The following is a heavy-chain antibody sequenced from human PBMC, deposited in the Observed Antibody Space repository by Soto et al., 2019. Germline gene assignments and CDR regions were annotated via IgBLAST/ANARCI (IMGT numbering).Heavy chain of an antibody. CDR3: ARGRYGDY. CDR1: GYTFTSYG. J-gene: IGHJ4*02. Sequence: QVHLVQSGAEVKKPGASVKVSCQASGYTFTSYGITWVRQAPGQGLEWMGWISAHNGNTDYAQKLQGRVIVTRDTSTSTAYMELRSLRSDDTAVYYCARGRYGDYWDQGAQVTVSS. D-gene: IGHD1-1*01. V-gene: IGHV1-18*01. CDR2: ISAHNGNT.